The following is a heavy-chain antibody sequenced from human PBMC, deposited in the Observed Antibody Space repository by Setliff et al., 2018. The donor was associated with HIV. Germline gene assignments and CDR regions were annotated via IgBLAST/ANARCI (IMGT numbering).Heavy chain of an antibody. J-gene: IGHJ5*02. CDR1: GYILDDYY. CDR2: SNYDGSLT. D-gene: IGHD1-26*01. Sequence: ASVKVSCKAFGYILDDYYIHWVRQAPGRGPEWMGVSNYDGSLTTYAQRVQGRVSMTWESSTATAYLEVSHLTSDDTARYFCARAPGGILDLWGQGALVTVSS. V-gene: IGHV1-46*02. CDR3: ARAPGGILDL.